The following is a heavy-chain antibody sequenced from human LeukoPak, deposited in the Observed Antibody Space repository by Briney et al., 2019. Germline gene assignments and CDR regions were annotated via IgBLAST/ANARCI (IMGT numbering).Heavy chain of an antibody. CDR1: GGTFSSYA. J-gene: IGHJ4*02. V-gene: IGHV1-69*13. D-gene: IGHD4-23*01. CDR2: IIPIFGTA. CDR3: AREAKVVTPGNYYFDY. Sequence: GASVKVSCKASGGTFSSYAISWVRQAPGQGLEWMGGIIPIFGTANYAQKFQGRVTITADESTSTAYMELSSLRSEDTAVYYCAREAKVVTPGNYYFDYWGQGTLVTVSS.